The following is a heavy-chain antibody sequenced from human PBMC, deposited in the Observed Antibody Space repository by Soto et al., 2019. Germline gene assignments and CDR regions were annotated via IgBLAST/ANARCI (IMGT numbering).Heavy chain of an antibody. D-gene: IGHD3-10*01. Sequence: GGSLRLSCAASGFTFSDYGMSWVRQAPGKGLEWVSGVSGSGNSATGDRTYYADSVKGRFTISRDNSKNTLYLQMNSLRAEDTAVYYCAKDEKGVIADYFDCWGQGTLVTVSS. V-gene: IGHV3-23*01. CDR1: GFTFSDYG. J-gene: IGHJ4*02. CDR2: VSGSGNSATGDRT. CDR3: AKDEKGVIADYFDC.